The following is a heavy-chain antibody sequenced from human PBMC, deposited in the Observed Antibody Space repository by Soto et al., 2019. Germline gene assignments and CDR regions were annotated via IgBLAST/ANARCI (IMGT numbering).Heavy chain of an antibody. Sequence: GSLRLSCVASGFNFGTYAIHWVRQAPGKGLQWVALIAYDGINTYYADSVKGRFTISRDNSKNTLHLQMNSLRPEDTGVYFCARVTPGNNLYYYSGLDVWGQGTSVTVAS. V-gene: IGHV3-30-3*01. D-gene: IGHD1-1*01. J-gene: IGHJ6*02. CDR3: ARVTPGNNLYYYSGLDV. CDR2: IAYDGINT. CDR1: GFNFGTYA.